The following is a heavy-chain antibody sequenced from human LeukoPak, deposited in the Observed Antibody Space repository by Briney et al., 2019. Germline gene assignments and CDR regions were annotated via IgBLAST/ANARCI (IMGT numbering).Heavy chain of an antibody. CDR2: IYYSGST. J-gene: IGHJ4*02. D-gene: IGHD3-9*01. CDR3: ARHHDILTGYPPELDY. CDR1: GGSISSYY. V-gene: IGHV4-59*08. Sequence: SETLSLTCTVSGGSISSYYWSWIRQPPGKGLEWIGYIYYSGSTNYNPSLKGRVTISVDTSKNQFSLKLSSVTAADTAVYYCARHHDILTGYPPELDYWGQGTLVTVSS.